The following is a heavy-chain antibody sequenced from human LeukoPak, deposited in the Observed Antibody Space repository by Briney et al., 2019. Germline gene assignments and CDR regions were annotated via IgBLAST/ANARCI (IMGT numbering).Heavy chain of an antibody. J-gene: IGHJ4*02. D-gene: IGHD1-26*01. CDR3: ARDGSYKFDY. V-gene: IGHV3-74*01. Sequence: GGSLRLSCAASGLTFSSAWMHWVRRTPGKGLVWVSRIQSDGTTTYADSVRGRFTISRDNAKNTLYLQMNNLRAEDTAVYYWARDGSYKFDYWGQGTLVTVSS. CDR1: GLTFSSAW. CDR2: IQSDGTT.